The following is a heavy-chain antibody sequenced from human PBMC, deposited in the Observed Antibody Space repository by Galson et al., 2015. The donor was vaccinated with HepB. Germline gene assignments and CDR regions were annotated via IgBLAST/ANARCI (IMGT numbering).Heavy chain of an antibody. D-gene: IGHD3-10*01. V-gene: IGHV7-4-1*02. CDR2: INTNTGNP. CDR3: ARTPYYGSGSYYNGWFDP. J-gene: IGHJ5*02. CDR1: GYTFNNYA. Sequence: SCKASGYTFNNYAINWVRQAPGQGLEWMGWINTNTGNPTYAQGFTGRFVFSLDTSVTTSYLQISSLKAEDTAMYYCARTPYYGSGSYYNGWFDPWGQGTLVTVSS.